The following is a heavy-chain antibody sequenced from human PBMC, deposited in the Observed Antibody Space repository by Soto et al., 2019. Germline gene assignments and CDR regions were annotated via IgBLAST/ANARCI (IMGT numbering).Heavy chain of an antibody. D-gene: IGHD6-19*01. V-gene: IGHV2-26*01. CDR2: IFSNDGK. Sequence: QVTLKESGPVLVKPTETLTLTCTVSGFSLTNARMGVSWIRQPPGKALEWLAHIFSNDGKSYSTSLKSRLTISKDTSKSQVVLTMTDMDPVDTATYYCAQATYTSGWGRVDWFDPWGQGTLVTVSS. CDR3: AQATYTSGWGRVDWFDP. J-gene: IGHJ5*02. CDR1: GFSLTNARMG.